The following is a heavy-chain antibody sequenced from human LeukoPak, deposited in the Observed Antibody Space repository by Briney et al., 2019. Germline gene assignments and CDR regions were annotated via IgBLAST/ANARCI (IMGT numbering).Heavy chain of an antibody. CDR1: GFTFSNYW. V-gene: IGHV3-74*01. CDR2: IYVDGRTT. D-gene: IGHD6-19*01. CDR3: ARAGLVESAFDI. Sequence: GGSLRLSCVASGFTFSNYWMHWVRQPPGKGLVWVSRIYVDGRTTNYADSVKGRFTISRDNAKNTVYLEMNSLRAEDTAVYYCARAGLVESAFDIRGQGTMVTVSS. J-gene: IGHJ3*02.